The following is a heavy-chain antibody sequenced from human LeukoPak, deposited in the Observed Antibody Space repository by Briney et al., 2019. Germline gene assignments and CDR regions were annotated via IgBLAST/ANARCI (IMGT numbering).Heavy chain of an antibody. CDR2: ISGSGGST. D-gene: IGHD4-17*01. V-gene: IGHV3-23*01. Sequence: GGSLRLSRAASGFTFSSYAMSWVRQAPGKGLEWVSAISGSGGSTYYADSVKGRFTISRDNSKNTLYLQMNSLRAEDTAVYYCAKVNSRSTVTTLRFDYWGQGTLVTVSS. CDR3: AKVNSRSTVTTLRFDY. J-gene: IGHJ4*02. CDR1: GFTFSSYA.